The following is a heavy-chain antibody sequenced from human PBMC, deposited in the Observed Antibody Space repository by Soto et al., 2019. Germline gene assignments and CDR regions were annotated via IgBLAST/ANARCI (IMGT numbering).Heavy chain of an antibody. CDR3: ARARGSLWYSSGWYPNRGGMDV. Sequence: EVQLVESGGGLVQPGGSLRLSCAASGFTFSSYDMHWVRQATGKGLEWVSAIGTAGDTYYPGSVKGRFTISRENAKNSLYLQMNSLRAGDTAVYYCARARGSLWYSSGWYPNRGGMDVWGQGTTVTVSS. V-gene: IGHV3-13*01. D-gene: IGHD6-19*01. J-gene: IGHJ6*02. CDR2: IGTAGDT. CDR1: GFTFSSYD.